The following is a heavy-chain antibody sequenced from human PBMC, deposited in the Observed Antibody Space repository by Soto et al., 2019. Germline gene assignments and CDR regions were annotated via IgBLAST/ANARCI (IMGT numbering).Heavy chain of an antibody. CDR3: ATLPAGRWPDEFYYYMDV. CDR2: ISGSGGST. CDR1: GFTFSSYA. D-gene: IGHD6-13*01. Sequence: EVQLLESGGGLVQPGGSLRLSCAASGFTFSSYAMSWVRQAPGKGLEWVSAISGSGGSTYYADSVKGRFTISRDNSKNTLYLQMNSLRAEDTAVYYCATLPAGRWPDEFYYYMDVWGKGTTVTVSS. J-gene: IGHJ6*03. V-gene: IGHV3-23*01.